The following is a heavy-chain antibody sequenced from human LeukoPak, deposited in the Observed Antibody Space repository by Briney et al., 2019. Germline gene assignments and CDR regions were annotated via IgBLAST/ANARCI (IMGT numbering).Heavy chain of an antibody. CDR3: ATETNGRHYDY. CDR1: GLTFSTSG. CDR2: IGPTGSDR. J-gene: IGHJ4*02. V-gene: IGHV3-21*06. Sequence: GGSLRLSCTVSGLTFSTSGFNWVRQAPGKGLEWVASIGPTGSDRYHADSIKGRFTISRDNANNFLYLQMNSLRAEDTAVYYCATETNGRHYDYWGQGTLLTVSS. D-gene: IGHD1-14*01.